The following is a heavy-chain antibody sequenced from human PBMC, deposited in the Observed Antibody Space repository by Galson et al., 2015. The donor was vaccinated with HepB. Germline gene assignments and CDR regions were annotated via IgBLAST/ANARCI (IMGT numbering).Heavy chain of an antibody. CDR3: AKDRSSRYDILTGWNYYYYGMDV. D-gene: IGHD3-9*01. CDR1: GFTFSSYG. Sequence: SLRLSCAASGFTFSSYGMHWVRQAPGKGLEWVAVISYDGSNKYYADSVKGRFTISGDNSKNTLYLQMNSLRAEDTAVYYCAKDRSSRYDILTGWNYYYYGMDVWGQGTTVTVSS. V-gene: IGHV3-30*18. J-gene: IGHJ6*02. CDR2: ISYDGSNK.